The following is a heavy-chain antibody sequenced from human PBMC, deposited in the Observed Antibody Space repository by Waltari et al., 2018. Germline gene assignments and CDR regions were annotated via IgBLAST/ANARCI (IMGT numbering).Heavy chain of an antibody. CDR3: ARAEQQLFHFDY. V-gene: IGHV4-59*01. D-gene: IGHD6-13*01. J-gene: IGHJ4*02. CDR1: GGSISSYY. Sequence: QVQLQESGPGLVKPSETLSLTCTVSGGSISSYYWSWIRQPPGKGLEWIGYIYYSGSTNYNPSLKSRVTISVDTSKNQFSLKLSSVTAADTAVYYCARAEQQLFHFDYWGQGTLVTVSS. CDR2: IYYSGST.